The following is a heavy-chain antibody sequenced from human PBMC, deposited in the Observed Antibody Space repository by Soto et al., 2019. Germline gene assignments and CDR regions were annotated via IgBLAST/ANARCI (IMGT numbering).Heavy chain of an antibody. V-gene: IGHV3-23*01. CDR1: GFTFSSYA. CDR2: ISGSGGST. CDR3: ARRTSGWYSDS. Sequence: EVQLLESGGGLVQPGGSLRLSCAASGFTFSSYAMSWVRQAPGKGLEWVSVISGSGGSTYYADSVKGRFTISRDNSKNTLYLQKNSLRAEDTAVYYCARRTSGWYSDSWGQGALVTVSS. D-gene: IGHD6-19*01. J-gene: IGHJ4*02.